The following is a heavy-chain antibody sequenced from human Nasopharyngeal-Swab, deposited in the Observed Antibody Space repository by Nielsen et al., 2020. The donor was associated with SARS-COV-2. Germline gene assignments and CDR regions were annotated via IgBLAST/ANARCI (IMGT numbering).Heavy chain of an antibody. D-gene: IGHD2-2*02. CDR1: GGSFSGYY. CDR2: INHSGST. CDR3: ARAGAYCSSTSCYIDY. J-gene: IGHJ4*02. V-gene: IGHV4-34*01. Sequence: SCAVYGGSFSGYYWSWIRQPPGKGLEWIGEINHSGSTNYNPSLKSRVTISVDTSKNQFSLKLSSVTAADTAVYYCARAGAYCSSTSCYIDYWGQGTLVTVSS.